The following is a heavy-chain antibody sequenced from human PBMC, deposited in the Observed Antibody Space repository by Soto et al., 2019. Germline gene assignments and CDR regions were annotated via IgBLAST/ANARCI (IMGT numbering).Heavy chain of an antibody. D-gene: IGHD3-22*01. J-gene: IGHJ6*02. Sequence: ASVKVSCKASGGTFSSYAISWVRQAPGQRLESMGIIYPRGGSTIYAQKFQGKVTMTRDTSTHTLYMELSSLRSEDTAIYYCARVGYSSTGTTLHFHGLDVWGQGTTVTV. CDR2: IYPRGGST. V-gene: IGHV1-46*01. CDR3: ARVGYSSTGTTLHFHGLDV. CDR1: GGTFSSYA.